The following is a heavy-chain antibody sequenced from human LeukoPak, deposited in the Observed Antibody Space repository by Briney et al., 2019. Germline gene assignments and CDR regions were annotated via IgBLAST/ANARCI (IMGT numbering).Heavy chain of an antibody. Sequence: PSETLSLTCTVSGVSFGRYYWSWVRQPPGKGLEWIGYIYTSGSPNYNPSLKCRVTISVDTSKHQFSLKLSSVTAADTAVYYCARRNLQLVRLGYYYYMDVWGKGTTVTVSS. CDR1: GVSFGRYY. CDR3: ARRNLQLVRLGYYYYMDV. V-gene: IGHV4-4*09. D-gene: IGHD1-1*01. J-gene: IGHJ6*03. CDR2: IYTSGSP.